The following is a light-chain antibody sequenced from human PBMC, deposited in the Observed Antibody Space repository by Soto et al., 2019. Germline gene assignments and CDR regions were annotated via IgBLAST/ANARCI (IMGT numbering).Light chain of an antibody. CDR2: GAS. J-gene: IGKJ1*01. CDR3: QQYNNWPRT. CDR1: QSVSSN. Sequence: EIVMTQSPATLSVCQGERATLSCRASQSVSSNLAWYQQKPGQAPRLLIYGASTRATGIPARFSGSGSATEFTLTISSLQSEDFAVYYCQQYNNWPRTFGQGTKMEIK. V-gene: IGKV3-15*01.